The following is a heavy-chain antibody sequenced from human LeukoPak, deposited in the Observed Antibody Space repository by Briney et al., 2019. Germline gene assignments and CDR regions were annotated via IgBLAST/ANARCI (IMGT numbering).Heavy chain of an antibody. CDR2: IYSTGST. CDR1: ADSISRNY. J-gene: IGHJ3*02. V-gene: IGHV4-39*02. CDR3: ARSSKGGWYGAFDI. Sequence: SETLSLTCTVSADSISRNYWGWIRQSPGKGLEWLGSIYSTGSTYYNPSLKSRVTISVDTSKNLFSVRLSSVTAADSAVYYCARSSKGGWYGAFDIWGQGTMVTVSS. D-gene: IGHD6-19*01.